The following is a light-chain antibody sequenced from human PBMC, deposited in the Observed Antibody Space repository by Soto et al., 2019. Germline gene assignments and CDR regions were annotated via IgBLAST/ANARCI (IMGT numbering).Light chain of an antibody. CDR3: IQALQTPWT. Sequence: DIVMTQSPLSLPVTPGEPASISCRSSQSLLHSNGYNYLDWYLQKPGQSPQLLIYLGSNRASGVPDRFSRSGSGTDFTLNISSMEAEDVGVYYCIQALQTPWTFGQGTKVEIK. CDR1: QSLLHSNGYNY. CDR2: LGS. V-gene: IGKV2-28*01. J-gene: IGKJ1*01.